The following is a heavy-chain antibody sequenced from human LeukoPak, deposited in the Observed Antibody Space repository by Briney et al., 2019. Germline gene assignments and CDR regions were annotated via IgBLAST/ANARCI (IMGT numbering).Heavy chain of an antibody. CDR2: ISYDGCNK. J-gene: IGHJ6*02. CDR1: GFTFSSYA. V-gene: IGHV3-30-3*01. CDR3: ARAGRKYCSGGSCYYGMDV. D-gene: IGHD2-15*01. Sequence: GGSLRLSCAASGFTFSSYAMHWVRQAPGKGLEWVAVISYDGCNKYYADSVKGRFTISRDNSKNTLYLQMNSLRAEDTAVYYCARAGRKYCSGGSCYYGMDVWGQGTTVTVSS.